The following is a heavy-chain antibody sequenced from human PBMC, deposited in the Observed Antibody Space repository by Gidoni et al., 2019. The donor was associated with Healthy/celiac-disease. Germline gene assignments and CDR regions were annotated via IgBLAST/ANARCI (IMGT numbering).Heavy chain of an antibody. Sequence: SPSFQGHVTISADKSISTADLQWSSLKASDTAMYYCARRIEFDYWGQGTLVTVSS. J-gene: IGHJ4*02. CDR3: ARRIEFDY. V-gene: IGHV5-10-1*01. D-gene: IGHD1-26*01.